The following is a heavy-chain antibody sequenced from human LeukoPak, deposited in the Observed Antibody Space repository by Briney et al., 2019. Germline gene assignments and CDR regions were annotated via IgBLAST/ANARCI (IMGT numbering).Heavy chain of an antibody. V-gene: IGHV3-74*01. CDR3: AREVSGDPWYNWFDP. CDR2: INSDGSST. D-gene: IGHD4-17*01. CDR1: GFTFSSYW. Sequence: GGSLRLSCAASGFTFSSYWMHWVRQAPGKGLVWVTRINSDGSSTRYADSVKGRFTISRDNAKHTLYLQMNSQRAEDTAVYYCAREVSGDPWYNWFDPWGQGTLVTVSS. J-gene: IGHJ5*02.